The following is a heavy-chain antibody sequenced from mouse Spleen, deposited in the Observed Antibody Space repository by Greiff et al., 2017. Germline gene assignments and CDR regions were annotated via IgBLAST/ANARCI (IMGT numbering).Heavy chain of an antibody. CDR2: ISSGGGNT. CDR1: GFTFSSYA. D-gene: IGHD3-1*01. J-gene: IGHJ2*01. V-gene: IGHV5-9-3*01. CDR3: ARQGQLGPHFDY. Sequence: EVQLVESGGGLVKLGGSLKLSCAASGFTFSSYAMSWVRQTPEKRLEWVATISSGGGNTYYPDSVKGRFTISRDNTKNTLYLQMSSLKSEDTAMYYCARQGQLGPHFDYWGQGTTLTVSS.